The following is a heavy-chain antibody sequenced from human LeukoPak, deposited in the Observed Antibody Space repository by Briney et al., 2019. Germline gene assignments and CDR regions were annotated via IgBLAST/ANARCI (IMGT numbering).Heavy chain of an antibody. Sequence: GGSLRLSCAASGFTFSIYRMNWVRQVPGKGLEWISFISGSSSNIYYADSVKGRFTISRDNAKNSLYLQMNSLRFEDTAVYYCASGDKFYEPYWGQGTLVTVST. J-gene: IGHJ4*02. V-gene: IGHV3-48*01. CDR1: GFTFSIYR. CDR3: ASGDKFYEPY. D-gene: IGHD3-16*01. CDR2: ISGSSSNI.